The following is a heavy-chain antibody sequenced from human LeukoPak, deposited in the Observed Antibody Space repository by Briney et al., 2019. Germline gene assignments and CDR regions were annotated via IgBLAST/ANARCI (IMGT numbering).Heavy chain of an antibody. CDR3: ARVEVGYGDLYYFDY. CDR2: MNPNSGNT. Sequence: ASVKVSCKASGYTFTSYDINWVQQATGQGLEWMGWMNPNSGNTGYAQKFQGRVTMTRNTSISTAYMELSSLRSEDMAVYYCARVEVGYGDLYYFDYWGQGTLVTVSS. V-gene: IGHV1-8*01. D-gene: IGHD4-17*01. J-gene: IGHJ4*02. CDR1: GYTFTSYD.